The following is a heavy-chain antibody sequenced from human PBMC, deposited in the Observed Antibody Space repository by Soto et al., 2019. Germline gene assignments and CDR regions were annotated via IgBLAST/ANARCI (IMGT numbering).Heavy chain of an antibody. D-gene: IGHD5-18*01. J-gene: IGHJ4*02. CDR1: GGSISSGDYY. CDR3: ASTSYGYTFYDY. CDR2: IYYSGST. V-gene: IGHV4-30-4*01. Sequence: QVQLQESGPGLVKPSQTLSLTCTVSGGSISSGDYYWSWIRQPPGKGLEWIGYIYYSGSTYYNPSLKSRVTLSVHPSKHQCSLKLSSVTAADTAVYYCASTSYGYTFYDYWGQGTLVTVSS.